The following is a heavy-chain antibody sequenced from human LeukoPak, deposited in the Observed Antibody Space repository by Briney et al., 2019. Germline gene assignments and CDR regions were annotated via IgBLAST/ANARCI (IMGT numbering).Heavy chain of an antibody. CDR1: GFTFSSYA. V-gene: IGHV3-23*01. Sequence: PGGSLRLSCAASGFTFSSYAMSWVRQAPGKGLEWVSAISGSGGSTYYADSVKGRFTISRDNSKNTLYLQMNSLRAEDTAVYYCSKDPYHYDSSGHYYVDWGQGTLVTVSS. CDR3: SKDPYHYDSSGHYYVD. CDR2: ISGSGGST. J-gene: IGHJ4*02. D-gene: IGHD3-22*01.